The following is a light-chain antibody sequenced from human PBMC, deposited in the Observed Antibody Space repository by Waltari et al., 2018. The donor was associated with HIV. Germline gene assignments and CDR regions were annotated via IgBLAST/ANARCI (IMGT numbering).Light chain of an antibody. J-gene: IGLJ3*02. Sequence: QSVLTQPPSACGTPGQRGNSSCSGSSSNIGSDFLYWYQQLPGTAPKLLIYSNDQRPSGVPDRFSGSKSGTSASLAISGLRSDDEADYYCTTWDSSVTAWVFGGGTKLTVL. CDR3: TTWDSSVTAWV. CDR2: SND. CDR1: SSNIGSDF. V-gene: IGLV1-47*02.